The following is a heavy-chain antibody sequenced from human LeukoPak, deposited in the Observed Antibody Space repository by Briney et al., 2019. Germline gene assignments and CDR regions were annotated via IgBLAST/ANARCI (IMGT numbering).Heavy chain of an antibody. CDR3: ARAEDYYYGSGIDY. CDR1: GFTFSSYA. D-gene: IGHD3-10*01. J-gene: IGHJ4*02. Sequence: PGGSLRLSCAASGFTFSSYAMHWVRQAPGKGLEYVSAISNNGGTTYYADSVKGYFTISRDNSKNTLYLQMGSLRAEDMAVYYCARAEDYYYGSGIDYWGQGTLVTVSS. CDR2: ISNNGGTT. V-gene: IGHV3-64*02.